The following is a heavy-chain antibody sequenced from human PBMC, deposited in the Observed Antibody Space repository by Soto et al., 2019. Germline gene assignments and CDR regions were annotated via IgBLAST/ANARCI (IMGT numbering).Heavy chain of an antibody. D-gene: IGHD4-17*01. Sequence: QVQLQESGPGLVKSSETRSLTCTVSGGYINSYYWNWIRQPPGKGLEWIGYIYYSGSTNYNPSLKSRVVISVDTSKNQFSLKLMSVTAADTAMYYCAKNDDDGSSYHGMDVWGQGTTVTVSS. CDR3: AKNDDDGSSYHGMDV. J-gene: IGHJ6*01. V-gene: IGHV4-59*01. CDR1: GGYINSYY. CDR2: IYYSGST.